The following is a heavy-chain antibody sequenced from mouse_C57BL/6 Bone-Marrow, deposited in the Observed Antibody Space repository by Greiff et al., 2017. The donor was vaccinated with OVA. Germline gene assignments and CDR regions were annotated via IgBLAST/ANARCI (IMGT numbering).Heavy chain of an antibody. J-gene: IGHJ3*01. CDR1: GYTFTDYN. CDR2: INPNNGGT. Sequence: DVKLQESGPELVKPGASVKMSCKASGYTFTDYNMHWVKQSHGKSLEWIGYINPNNGGTSYNQKFKGKATLTVNKSSSTAYMALRSLTSEDSAVYYCARSGGSGFFAYWGQGTLVTVSA. V-gene: IGHV1-22*01. D-gene: IGHD3-2*02. CDR3: ARSGGSGFFAY.